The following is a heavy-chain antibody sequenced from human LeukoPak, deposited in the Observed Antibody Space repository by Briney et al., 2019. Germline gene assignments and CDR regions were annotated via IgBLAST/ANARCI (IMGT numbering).Heavy chain of an antibody. J-gene: IGHJ4*02. CDR1: GFTFSSYG. CDR2: ISGSGGST. Sequence: PGGSLRLSCAASGFTFSSYGMSWVRQAPGKGLEWVSAISGSGGSTYYADSVKGRFTISRDNSKNTLYLQMNSLRAEDTAVYYCARSTLSYYYDSSGYDYDYWGQGTLVTVSS. D-gene: IGHD3-22*01. V-gene: IGHV3-23*01. CDR3: ARSTLSYYYDSSGYDYDY.